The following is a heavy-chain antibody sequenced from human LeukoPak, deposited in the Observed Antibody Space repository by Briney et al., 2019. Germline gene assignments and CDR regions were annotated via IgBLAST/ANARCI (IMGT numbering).Heavy chain of an antibody. V-gene: IGHV3-30*02. D-gene: IGHD2-8*01. Sequence: GGSLRLSCAASRFTFSSYGMHWVRQAPGKGLEWVSFIRFDGTNKYYADSVKGRFTISRDNSKNTLYLQMNSLRAEDTAVYYCAKDRCSNGIGCYYYYMDVWGKGTTVTISS. CDR1: RFTFSSYG. CDR3: AKDRCSNGIGCYYYYMDV. J-gene: IGHJ6*03. CDR2: IRFDGTNK.